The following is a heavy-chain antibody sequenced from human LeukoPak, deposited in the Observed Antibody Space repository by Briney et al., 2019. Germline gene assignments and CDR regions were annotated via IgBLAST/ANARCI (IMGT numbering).Heavy chain of an antibody. CDR2: INHSGST. CDR3: ARHGGIYSYGL. CDR1: GGSFSGYY. J-gene: IGHJ4*02. D-gene: IGHD5-18*01. V-gene: IGHV4-34*01. Sequence: SETLSLTCAVYGGSFSGYYWSWIRQPPGKGLEWIGEINHSGSTNYNPSLKGRVTISVDTSKNQFSLKLSSVIAADTAVYYCARHGGIYSYGLWGQGTLVTVSS.